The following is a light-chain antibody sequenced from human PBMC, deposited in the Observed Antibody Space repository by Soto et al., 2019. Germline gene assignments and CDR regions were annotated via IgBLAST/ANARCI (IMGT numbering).Light chain of an antibody. V-gene: IGKV2-24*01. CDR1: QSLVHSDENTY. CDR3: TQATHFPRT. J-gene: IGKJ1*01. Sequence: DVVMTQTPLSSPVTLGQPASISCRSSQSLVHSDENTYLTWLQQRPGQPPRLLIYKVSKRFSGVPDRFSGSGAGTDFTLQISRVEAEDVGVYYCTQATHFPRTFGQGTKVEI. CDR2: KVS.